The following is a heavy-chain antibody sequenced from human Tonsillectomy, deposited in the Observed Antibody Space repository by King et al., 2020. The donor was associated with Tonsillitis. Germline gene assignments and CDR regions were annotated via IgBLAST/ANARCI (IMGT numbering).Heavy chain of an antibody. J-gene: IGHJ2*01. CDR2: IYSNNGST. CDR1: GYIFIDYH. CDR3: ARDGTPLPGSYLDL. V-gene: IGHV1-2*02. Sequence: QLVQSGAEVKKPGASVKVSCKASGYIFIDYHIHWVRQAPGQGLEWMGWIYSNNGSTKYYQKFQGRVTLTRDTAISTAYMEMTRLRYDDMAVYLCARDGTPLPGSYLDLWGRGTLVSVSS.